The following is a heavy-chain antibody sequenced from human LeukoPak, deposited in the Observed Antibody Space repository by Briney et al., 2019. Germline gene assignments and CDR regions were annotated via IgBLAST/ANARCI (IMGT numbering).Heavy chain of an antibody. CDR1: GFTFSSYG. Sequence: GGSLRLSCAASGFTFSSYGMHWVRQAPGKGLEWVAFIRYDGSNKYYADSVKGRFTISRGNSKNTLYLQMNSLRAEDTAVYYCAKNGYSGYDYDYWGQGTLVTVSS. D-gene: IGHD5-12*01. J-gene: IGHJ4*02. CDR3: AKNGYSGYDYDY. V-gene: IGHV3-30*02. CDR2: IRYDGSNK.